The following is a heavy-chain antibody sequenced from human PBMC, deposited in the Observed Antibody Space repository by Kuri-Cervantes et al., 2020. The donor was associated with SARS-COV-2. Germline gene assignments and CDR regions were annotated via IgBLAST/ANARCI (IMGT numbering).Heavy chain of an antibody. D-gene: IGHD3-10*01. V-gene: IGHV3-30-3*01. CDR2: ISYDGSNK. J-gene: IGHJ3*02. CDR3: AKERGYGYGFDI. CDR1: GFTFSSYA. Sequence: GESLKISCAASGFTFSSYAMHWVRQAPGKGLEWVAVISYDGSNKYYADPVKGRFTISRDNAKNSLFLQMNSLRAEDMAMYYCAKERGYGYGFDIWGQGTMVTVSS.